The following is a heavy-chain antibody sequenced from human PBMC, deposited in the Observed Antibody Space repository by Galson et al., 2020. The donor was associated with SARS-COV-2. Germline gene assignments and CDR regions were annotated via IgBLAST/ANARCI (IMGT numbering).Heavy chain of an antibody. CDR3: ARGGASYSNAVDY. CDR1: GFTFSSYA. D-gene: IGHD4-4*01. CDR2: ISYDGSNK. J-gene: IGHJ4*02. V-gene: IGHV3-30*04. Sequence: GGSLRLSCAASGFTFSSYAMHWVRQAPGKGLEWVAVISYDGSNKYYADSVKGRFTISRDNSKNTLYLQMNSLRAEDTAVYYCARGGASYSNAVDYWGQGTLVTVSS.